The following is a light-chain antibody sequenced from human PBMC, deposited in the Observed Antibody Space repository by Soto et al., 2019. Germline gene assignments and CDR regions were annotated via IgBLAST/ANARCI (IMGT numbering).Light chain of an antibody. CDR2: AAS. V-gene: IGKV1-8*01. CDR1: QGISSY. J-gene: IGKJ4*01. Sequence: AIRMTQSPSSLSASTGDRVTITCRASQGISSYLAWYHQKPGKAPNLLIYAASTLQSGVPSRFSGSGSATDFTLTNSSLQSEDFPTYYCQQYYSYPALTFGGGTKVEIK. CDR3: QQYYSYPALT.